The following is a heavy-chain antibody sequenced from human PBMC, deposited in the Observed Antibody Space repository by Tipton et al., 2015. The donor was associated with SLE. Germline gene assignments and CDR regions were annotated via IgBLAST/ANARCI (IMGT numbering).Heavy chain of an antibody. CDR2: IFYTGST. CDR3: ARHISISYDAFDV. Sequence: LRLSCTVSGGSLTGDYWSWIRQPPGKGLEWIGYIFYTGSTNYNPSLESRATISVDTSRNQFSLKLSSVTAADTAVYYCARHISISYDAFDVWGQGTMVPASS. J-gene: IGHJ3*01. D-gene: IGHD1-14*01. CDR1: GGSLTGDY. V-gene: IGHV4-59*08.